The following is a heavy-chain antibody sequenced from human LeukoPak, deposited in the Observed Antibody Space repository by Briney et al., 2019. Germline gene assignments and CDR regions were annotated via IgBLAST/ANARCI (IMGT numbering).Heavy chain of an antibody. D-gene: IGHD2-21*02. CDR2: IIPIFGTA. Sequence: GASVKVSCKASGGTFSSYAISWVRQAPGQGLEWMGGIIPIFGTANYAQKFQGRVTITADESTSTAYMELSSLRSEDTAVYYCARAKPDCGGDCYSGEFDYWGREPWSPSPQ. J-gene: IGHJ4*02. V-gene: IGHV1-69*13. CDR1: GGTFSSYA. CDR3: ARAKPDCGGDCYSGEFDY.